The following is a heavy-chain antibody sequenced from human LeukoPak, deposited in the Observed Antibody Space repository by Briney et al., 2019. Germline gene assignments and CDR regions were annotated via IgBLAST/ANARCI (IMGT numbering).Heavy chain of an antibody. V-gene: IGHV3-23*01. CDR1: GFTFSSYV. CDR2: ISGSGGST. CDR3: AKENPGEYGY. D-gene: IGHD3-10*01. J-gene: IGHJ4*02. Sequence: GGSLRLSCAASGFTFSSYVMSWVRQAPGKGLEWVSVISGSGGSTYYAGSVKGRFTISRDNSKDTLYLQMNSLRAEDTAVYYCAKENPGEYGYWGQGTLVTVSS.